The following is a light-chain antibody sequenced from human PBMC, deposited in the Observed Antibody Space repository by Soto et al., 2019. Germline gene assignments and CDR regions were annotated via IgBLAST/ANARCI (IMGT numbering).Light chain of an antibody. CDR2: SAS. CDR1: QSVSDS. J-gene: IGKJ3*01. Sequence: DIVLTQSPATLSLSPGERATLSCRASQSVSDSLAWYQQKPGQPPRLLIYSASKRATGIPARFSGSGSGTDFTLTISSLEPEDFAVYYCQQRSNWPRGTFGPGTKVDIK. CDR3: QQRSNWPRGT. V-gene: IGKV3-11*01.